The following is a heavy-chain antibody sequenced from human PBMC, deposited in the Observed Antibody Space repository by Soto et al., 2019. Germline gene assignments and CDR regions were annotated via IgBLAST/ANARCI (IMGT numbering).Heavy chain of an antibody. Sequence: GGSLRLSCAASGFTFHSYVMHWVRHAPGKGLEWVSPISGGGGSTYYADSVKGRFTISRDNSKNTLYLQMNSLRAEDTAVYYCAKGEYCSSTSCGDDYGMDVWGQGTTVTVSS. V-gene: IGHV3-23*01. D-gene: IGHD2-2*01. CDR1: GFTFHSYV. CDR3: AKGEYCSSTSCGDDYGMDV. CDR2: ISGGGGST. J-gene: IGHJ6*02.